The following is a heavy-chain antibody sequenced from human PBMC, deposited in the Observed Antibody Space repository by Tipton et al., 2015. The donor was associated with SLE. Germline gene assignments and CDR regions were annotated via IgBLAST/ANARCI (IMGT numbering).Heavy chain of an antibody. V-gene: IGHV4-61*02. D-gene: IGHD3-3*01. CDR2: ISISGLT. CDR3: ARGGDLWSGLPYYYYGMDV. CDR1: GGSITNFNHF. Sequence: TLSLTCTVSGGSITNFNHFWSWIRQPAGGGLEWIGRISISGLTNHIPSLSSRVSISVDTSKNQFSLKLSSVTAADTAVYYCARGGDLWSGLPYYYYGMDVWGQGTTVTVSS. J-gene: IGHJ6*02.